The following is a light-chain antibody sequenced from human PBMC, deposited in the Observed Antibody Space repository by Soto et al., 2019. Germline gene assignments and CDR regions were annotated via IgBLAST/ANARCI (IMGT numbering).Light chain of an antibody. CDR3: SSYTTTGTLV. CDR1: NRDVGSYNL. CDR2: EVR. J-gene: IGLJ3*02. V-gene: IGLV2-14*01. Sequence: QSALTQPASVSGSPGQSITISCTGTNRDVGSYNLVSWYQQRPGEAPKLIISEVRNRPSGISYRFTGSKSGNTASLTISGLQADDEADYYCSSYTTTGTLVFGGWTKVTV.